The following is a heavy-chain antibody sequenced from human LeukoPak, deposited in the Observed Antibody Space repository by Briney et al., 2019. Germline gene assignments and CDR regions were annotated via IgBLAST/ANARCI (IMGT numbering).Heavy chain of an antibody. CDR3: AKDGGLWVSAHWGDS. Sequence: GGSLRLSCAASGFTFSSYTMSWVRQAPGKGPEWVSTITTSDGNTYYADSVKGRFTVSRDNSKNTLFLQMNSLRAEDTAVYYCAKDGGLWVSAHWGDSWGRGTLVTVSS. CDR1: GFTFSSYT. D-gene: IGHD7-27*01. CDR2: ITTSDGNT. V-gene: IGHV3-23*01. J-gene: IGHJ4*02.